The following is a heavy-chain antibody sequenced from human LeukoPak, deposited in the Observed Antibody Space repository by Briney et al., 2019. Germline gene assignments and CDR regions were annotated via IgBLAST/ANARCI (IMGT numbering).Heavy chain of an antibody. V-gene: IGHV1-2*02. CDR1: GYTFSGYY. D-gene: IGHD6-13*01. CDR3: ASNFQPAAGTFPVVDH. J-gene: IGHJ4*02. Sequence: GASVKVSCKASGYTFSGYYMHWVRQAPGQGLEWMGWINPNSGGTNYAQKFQGRVTMTRDTSISTAYMELSSLRSDDTAVYYCASNFQPAAGTFPVVDHWGQGSLVTVSS. CDR2: INPNSGGT.